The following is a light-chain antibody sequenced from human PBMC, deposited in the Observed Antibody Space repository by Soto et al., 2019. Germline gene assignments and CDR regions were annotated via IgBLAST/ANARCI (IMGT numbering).Light chain of an antibody. CDR3: QQYANSPIT. J-gene: IGKJ5*01. CDR2: GVS. V-gene: IGKV3-20*01. Sequence: EIVMTQSPATLSVSPGERVTLSCRASQSVSSNLVWYHQKPGQAPRLLIYGVSSRASGIPDRFFGSGSGTDFTLTINRLEPEDFAVYYCQQYANSPITFGQGTRLEIK. CDR1: QSVSSN.